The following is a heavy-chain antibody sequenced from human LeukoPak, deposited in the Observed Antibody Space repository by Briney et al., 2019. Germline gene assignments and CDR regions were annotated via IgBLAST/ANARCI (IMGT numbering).Heavy chain of an antibody. V-gene: IGHV4-34*01. CDR1: GGSFTDYY. Sequence: SETLSLTCAVYGGSFTDYYWSWIRHLPGKGLEWIGEIHHRAGANYNPSLWGRVTISADTSKNQFSLHLTSVAAADTATFYCARGPVRDDGLTGISYYFGLDVWGHGTTVTVFS. D-gene: IGHD2-21*02. J-gene: IGHJ6*02. CDR3: ARGPVRDDGLTGISYYFGLDV. CDR2: IHHRAGA.